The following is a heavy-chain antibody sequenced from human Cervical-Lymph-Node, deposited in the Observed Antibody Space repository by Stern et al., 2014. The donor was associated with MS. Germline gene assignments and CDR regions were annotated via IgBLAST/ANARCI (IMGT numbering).Heavy chain of an antibody. CDR3: ARRSSGSDPHFDY. V-gene: IGHV3-23*01. J-gene: IGHJ4*02. Sequence: EVQLLESGGGLVQPGGSLRLSCAASGFTFTSYAMSWVRQAPGRGLEWVSVIAISGNTYYADSVKGRFTISRDISKNTLYLQVNSLRAEDTAVYYCARRSSGSDPHFDYWGQGTLVTVSS. D-gene: IGHD1-26*01. CDR2: IAISGNT. CDR1: GFTFTSYA.